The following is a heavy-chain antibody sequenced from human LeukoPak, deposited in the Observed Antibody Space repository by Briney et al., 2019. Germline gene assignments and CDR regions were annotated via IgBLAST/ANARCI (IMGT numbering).Heavy chain of an antibody. CDR2: INPDSGVT. D-gene: IGHD6-13*01. J-gene: IGHJ5*02. Sequence: ASVTVSYKASGYTFTPYYVHWVRQAPGQPLEWMGWINPDSGVTKYAQKFQRRVTMTRDTSISTAYMELSRLISGDTAVYYCARMAIAAAVEGDSWFDRWGEGTLVTVSS. CDR3: ARMAIAAAVEGDSWFDR. V-gene: IGHV1-2*02. CDR1: GYTFTPYY.